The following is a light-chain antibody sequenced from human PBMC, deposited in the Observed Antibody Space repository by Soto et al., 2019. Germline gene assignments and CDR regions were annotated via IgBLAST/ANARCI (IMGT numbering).Light chain of an antibody. CDR2: GAS. V-gene: IGKV3-15*01. CDR1: QHVSSSY. CDR3: QQYNNWPRT. Sequence: EIVMTQSPATLSVSPGEGATLSCRASQHVSSSYLVWYQQKPGQAPRLLIYGASTRATGIPARFSGSGSGTEFTLTISSLQSEDFAVYYCQQYNNWPRTFGQGTKVDIK. J-gene: IGKJ1*01.